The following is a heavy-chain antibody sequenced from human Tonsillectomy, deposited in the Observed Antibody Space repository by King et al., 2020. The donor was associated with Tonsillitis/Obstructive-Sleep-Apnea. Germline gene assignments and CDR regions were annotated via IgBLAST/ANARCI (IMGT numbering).Heavy chain of an antibody. V-gene: IGHV4-59*01. CDR3: ARDRYSSGWSDY. Sequence: VQLQESGPGLVKPSETLSLTCTVSGGSISSYYWSWIRQPPGKGLEWIGYIYYSGSTNYNPSPKSRVTISVDTSKNQFSLKLSSVTAADTAVYYCARDRYSSGWSDYWGQGTLVTVSS. CDR2: IYYSGST. CDR1: GGSISSYY. D-gene: IGHD6-19*01. J-gene: IGHJ4*02.